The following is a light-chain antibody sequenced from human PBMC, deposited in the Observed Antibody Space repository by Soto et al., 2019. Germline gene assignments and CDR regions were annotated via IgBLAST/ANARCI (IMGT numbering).Light chain of an antibody. CDR1: SSDVGGYNH. Sequence: QAVVTQPASLSGSPGQSITISCTGTSSDVGGYNHVSWYQQYPGKAPKLLIYEVSNRPSGVSYRFSGSKSGNTASLTISGLQAEDEANYYCSSYTSSSTPVVFGGGTNLTVL. CDR3: SSYTSSSTPVV. V-gene: IGLV2-14*01. J-gene: IGLJ2*01. CDR2: EVS.